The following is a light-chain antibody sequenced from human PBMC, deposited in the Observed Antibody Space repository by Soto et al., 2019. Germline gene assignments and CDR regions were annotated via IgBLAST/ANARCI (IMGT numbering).Light chain of an antibody. CDR1: QSVSRY. CDR3: RQYGSSIT. Sequence: EVVFTQSPSTLSLSPGERATLSCRASQSVSRYLAWYQQKPGQAPRLLIYDASYRATGIPARFSGSGSGTDFTLTISRLEPEDFAVYYCRQYGSSITFGQGTRLEIK. V-gene: IGKV3-11*01. J-gene: IGKJ5*01. CDR2: DAS.